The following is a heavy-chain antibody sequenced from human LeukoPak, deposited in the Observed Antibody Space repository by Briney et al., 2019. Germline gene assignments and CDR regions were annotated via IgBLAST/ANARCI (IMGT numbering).Heavy chain of an antibody. CDR2: IYYSGST. J-gene: IGHJ4*02. CDR1: GASFSNSGYY. D-gene: IGHD3-10*01. V-gene: IGHV4-39*01. CDR3: ARLGGFDY. Sequence: SETLSLTCTVSGASFSNSGYYWGWIRQPPGKGLEWIGTIYYSGSTYYNPSLKSRVTISVDTSKNQFSLKLSSVTAADTAMYYCARLGGFDYWGQGTLVTVSS.